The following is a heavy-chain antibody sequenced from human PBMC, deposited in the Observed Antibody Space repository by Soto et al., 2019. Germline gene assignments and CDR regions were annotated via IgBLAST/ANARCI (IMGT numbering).Heavy chain of an antibody. CDR2: VYWDGDK. V-gene: IGHV2-5*02. D-gene: IGHD3-16*02. CDR1: GFSLSAATVG. J-gene: IGHJ3*02. CDR3: AHHMTTYGGVVADDAFDI. Sequence: QITLKESGATLVKPTQTLTLTCTFSGFSLSAATVGVAWIRQPPGKALEWLAVVYWDGDKRYSPSLNSRLTITKDASSNQVVLTVANMDPVDTATYYCAHHMTTYGGVVADDAFDIWGPGTMVTVSS.